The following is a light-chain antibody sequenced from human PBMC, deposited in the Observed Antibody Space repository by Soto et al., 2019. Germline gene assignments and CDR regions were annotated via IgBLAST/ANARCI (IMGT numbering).Light chain of an antibody. CDR3: TSYAGSNIWV. V-gene: IGLV2-8*01. CDR2: EVS. J-gene: IGLJ3*02. Sequence: QSALTQPPSASGSPGQSVTISCTGTSSDVGAYHYVSWYQQYPGKAPKLMIYEVSKRPSGVPDRFSGSKSGKTASLDVSGLQPEDEDDYHCTSYAGSNIWVFGGGTKVTVL. CDR1: SSDVGAYHY.